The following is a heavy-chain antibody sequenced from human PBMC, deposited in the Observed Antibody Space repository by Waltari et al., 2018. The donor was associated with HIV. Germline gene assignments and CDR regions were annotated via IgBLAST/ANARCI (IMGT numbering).Heavy chain of an antibody. CDR3: ARGLGGSYYYGVDV. Sequence: QVHLVQSGAEVKMPGASVRVSCKTSGYIFTNSGVSWVRQAPGQGLEWLGWISGYNANTNYAQRLQGRVTLTTDTSTSTAYMELRSQRSDDTAVYYCARGLGGSYYYGVDVWGQGTTVTVS. CDR1: GYIFTNSG. J-gene: IGHJ6*02. CDR2: ISGYNANT. V-gene: IGHV1-18*01.